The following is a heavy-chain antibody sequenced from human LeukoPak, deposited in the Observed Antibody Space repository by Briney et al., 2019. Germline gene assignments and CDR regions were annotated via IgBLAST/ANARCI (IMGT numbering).Heavy chain of an antibody. J-gene: IGHJ5*02. V-gene: IGHV4-4*07. D-gene: IGHD3-22*01. CDR3: ARARDYYDSSSYPNWFDP. CDR1: GVSISSYY. CDR2: IYSSGST. Sequence: ASETLSLTCTVSGVSISSYYWTWLRQPAGKGLEWIGRIYSSGSTNYNPSLKSRVIMSVDKSQNQFSLKLSSVTAADTAVYYCARARDYYDSSSYPNWFDPWGQGTLVTVSS.